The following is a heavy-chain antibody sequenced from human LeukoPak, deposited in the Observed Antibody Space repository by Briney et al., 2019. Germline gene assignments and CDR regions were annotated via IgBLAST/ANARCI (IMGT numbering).Heavy chain of an antibody. D-gene: IGHD2-2*01. V-gene: IGHV1-69*02. CDR3: ARVPAARDNWFDP. J-gene: IGHJ5*02. Sequence: SVKVSCKASGGTFSSYTNSWVRQAPGQGLEWMGMIIPILDIANYAQKFQGRVTITADKSTSTAYMELSSLRSEDTAVYYCARVPAARDNWFDPWGQGTLVTVSS. CDR2: IIPILDIA. CDR1: GGTFSSYT.